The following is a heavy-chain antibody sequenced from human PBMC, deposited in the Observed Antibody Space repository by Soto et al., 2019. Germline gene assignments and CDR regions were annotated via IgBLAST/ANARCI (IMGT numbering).Heavy chain of an antibody. CDR1: GFTFSSYG. D-gene: IGHD3-22*01. J-gene: IGHJ3*02. CDR3: AKVGWLLLQGAFDI. V-gene: IGHV3-30*18. Sequence: QVQLVESGGGVVQPGRSLRLSCAASGFTFSSYGMHWVRQAPGKGLEWVAVISYDGSNKYYADSVKGRFTISRDNSKNTLYLQMNSLRAEDTAVYYCAKVGWLLLQGAFDIWGQGTMVTVSS. CDR2: ISYDGSNK.